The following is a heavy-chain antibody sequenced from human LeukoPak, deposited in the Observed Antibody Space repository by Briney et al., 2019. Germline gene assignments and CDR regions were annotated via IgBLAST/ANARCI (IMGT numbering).Heavy chain of an antibody. CDR1: GFTVSSNY. CDR3: ARNENSGWGYFDY. CDR2: IGGSNGIT. V-gene: IGHV3-53*01. J-gene: IGHJ4*02. D-gene: IGHD5-12*01. Sequence: GGSPRLSCAASGFTVSSNYMSWVRQAPGKGLEWVSVIGGSNGITFYVGSVKGRFTISRDNSKDTLYLQMNSLRAEDTAVYYCARNENSGWGYFDYWGQGTLVTVSS.